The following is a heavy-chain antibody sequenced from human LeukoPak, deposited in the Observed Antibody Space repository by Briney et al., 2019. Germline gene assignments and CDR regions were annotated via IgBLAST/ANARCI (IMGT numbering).Heavy chain of an antibody. Sequence: GGSLRLSCAASGFTFSIYTTTWVRQAPGKGLEWVSIITGSGDSTYYADSVKGRFTISRDNSRNTLYLQMNSLRAEDTAIYYCAKRVGSSPSWFDPWGQGTLVTVSS. CDR1: GFTFSIYT. CDR3: AKRVGSSPSWFDP. CDR2: ITGSGDST. V-gene: IGHV3-23*01. D-gene: IGHD6-13*01. J-gene: IGHJ5*02.